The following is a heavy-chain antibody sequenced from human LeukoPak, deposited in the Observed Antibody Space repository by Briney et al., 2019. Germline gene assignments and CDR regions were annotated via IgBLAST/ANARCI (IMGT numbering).Heavy chain of an antibody. CDR2: VDHSWST. D-gene: IGHD4-11*01. Sequence: PSETLSLTCTVSDDSITMYYWTWIRQPPGRGLEWIGYVDHSWSTKFNPSLNGRVSISRDTSNNFFSLRLRSVTAADTAVYFCARGRVSSSTWYSTYYYFFYMDFWGKGTTVTVSS. CDR1: DDSITMYY. CDR3: ARGRVSSSTWYSTYYYFFYMDF. V-gene: IGHV4-59*01. J-gene: IGHJ6*03.